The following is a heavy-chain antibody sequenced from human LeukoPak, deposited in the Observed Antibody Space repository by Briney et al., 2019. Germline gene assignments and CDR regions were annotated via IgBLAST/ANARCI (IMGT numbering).Heavy chain of an antibody. CDR2: MNPNSGNT. D-gene: IGHD2-2*02. CDR1: GYTFTSYD. CDR3: ARVRCSSTSCYSRRWFDP. V-gene: IGHV1-8*03. Sequence: ASVRVSCKASGYTFTSYDINWVRQATGQGLEWMGWMNPNSGNTGYAQKFQGRVTITRNTSISTAYMELSSLRSEDTAVYYCARVRCSSTSCYSRRWFDPWGQGTLVTVSS. J-gene: IGHJ5*02.